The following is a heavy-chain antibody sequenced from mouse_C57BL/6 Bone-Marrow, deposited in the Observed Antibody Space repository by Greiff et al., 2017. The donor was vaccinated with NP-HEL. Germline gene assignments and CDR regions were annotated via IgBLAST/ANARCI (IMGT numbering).Heavy chain of an antibody. CDR2: ISSGSSTI. V-gene: IGHV5-17*01. CDR3: ARGLRLRRFAY. Sequence: EVQLVESGGGLVKPGGSLKLSCAASGFTFSDYGMHWVRQAPEKGLEWVAYISSGSSTIYYADTVKGRFTISRDNAKNTLFLQMTSLRSEDTAMYYCARGLRLRRFAYWGQGTLVTVSA. J-gene: IGHJ3*01. D-gene: IGHD3-2*02. CDR1: GFTFSDYG.